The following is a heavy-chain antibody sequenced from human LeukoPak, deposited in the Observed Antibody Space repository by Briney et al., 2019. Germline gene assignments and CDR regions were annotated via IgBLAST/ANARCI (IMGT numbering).Heavy chain of an antibody. CDR1: GFTFSTYA. CDR2: ISGSGGRT. CDR3: AKDGCSSTSCYVDY. D-gene: IGHD2-2*01. J-gene: IGHJ4*02. Sequence: GGSLRLSCAASGFTFSTYAMSWVRQAPGKGLEWVSTISGSGGRTYYADSVKGRFTISRDNSKNTLYLQMNSLRAEDTAVYYCAKDGCSSTSCYVDYWGQGTLVTVSS. V-gene: IGHV3-23*01.